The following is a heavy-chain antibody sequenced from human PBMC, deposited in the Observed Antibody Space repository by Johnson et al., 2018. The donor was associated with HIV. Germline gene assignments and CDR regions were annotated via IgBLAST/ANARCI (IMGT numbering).Heavy chain of an antibody. CDR2: IYSSGST. V-gene: IGHV3-66*01. CDR1: GFTFSSYA. D-gene: IGHD3-3*02. CDR3: ARGGAFHAFDI. Sequence: VQLVESGGGVVQPGRSLRLSCAASGFTFSSYAMSWVRQVPGKGLEWVSVIYSSGSTYYADSVKGRFTFSRDNAKNTLYLQMNSLRAEDTAMYFCARGGAFHAFDIWGHGTTVTVSS. J-gene: IGHJ3*02.